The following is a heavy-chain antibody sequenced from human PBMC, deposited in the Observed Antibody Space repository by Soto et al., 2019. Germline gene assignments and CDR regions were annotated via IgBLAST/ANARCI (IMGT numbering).Heavy chain of an antibody. V-gene: IGHV4-39*01. CDR2: IYYSGST. CDR1: GGSISSSSYY. D-gene: IGHD3-9*01. CDR3: ARQSEAGTIDFDY. Sequence: QLQLQESGPGLVKPSETLSLTCTVSGGSISSSSYYWGWIRQPPGKGLEWIGSIYYSGSTYYNPSLKSRVTISVDTSKNQFSLKLSSVTAADTAVYYCARQSEAGTIDFDYWGQGTLVTVSS. J-gene: IGHJ4*02.